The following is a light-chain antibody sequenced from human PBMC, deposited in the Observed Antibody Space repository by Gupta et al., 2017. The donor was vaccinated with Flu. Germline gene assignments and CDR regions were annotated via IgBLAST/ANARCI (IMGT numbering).Light chain of an antibody. V-gene: IGLV2-14*01. CDR1: SSYVVNDNY. CDR3: SAYTASSTLV. CDR2: EVS. J-gene: IGLJ3*02. Sequence: IDISCSGTSSYVVNDNYVSWYQHPTANAPDLLIYEVSNRTSGTANRLSATKAGTTASLTISGRQADDEADYYCSAYTASSTLVFGGGTKFTVL.